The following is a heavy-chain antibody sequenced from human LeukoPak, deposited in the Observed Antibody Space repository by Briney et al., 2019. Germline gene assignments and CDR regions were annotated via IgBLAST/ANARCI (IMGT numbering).Heavy chain of an antibody. D-gene: IGHD3-10*01. V-gene: IGHV1-8*03. J-gene: IGHJ4*02. Sequence: ASVKVSCKASGYTFTSYDINWVRQATGQGLEWMGCMNPNSGNTGYAQKFQGRVTITRNTSISTAYMELSSLRSEDTAVYYCARGGITMVRGVIASSYWGQGTLVTVSS. CDR1: GYTFTSYD. CDR2: MNPNSGNT. CDR3: ARGGITMVRGVIASSY.